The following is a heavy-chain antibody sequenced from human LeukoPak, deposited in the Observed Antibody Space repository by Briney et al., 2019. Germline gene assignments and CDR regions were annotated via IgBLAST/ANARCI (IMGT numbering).Heavy chain of an antibody. CDR1: GHTFTSYG. D-gene: IGHD4-23*01. J-gene: IGHJ4*02. CDR3: AREEYGGYVDY. CDR2: ISAYNGNT. V-gene: IGHV1-18*01. Sequence: ASVKVSRKASGHTFTSYGISWVRQAPGQGLEWMGWISAYNGNTNYAQKLQGRVTMTTDTSTSTAYMELRSLRSDDTAVYYCAREEYGGYVDYWGQGTLVTVSS.